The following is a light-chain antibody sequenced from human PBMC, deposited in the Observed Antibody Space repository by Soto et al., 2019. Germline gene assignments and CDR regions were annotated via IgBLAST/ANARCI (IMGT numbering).Light chain of an antibody. CDR3: SSYKGGSTFV. Sequence: QSVLTQPASVSGSPGQSITISCTGTSSDVGGYDYVSWYQQLPGKAPKLLIYDVNNRPSGVSHRFSGSKSGNTASLTISGLQADDEADYYCSSYKGGSTFVFGTGTKVTVL. V-gene: IGLV2-14*01. J-gene: IGLJ1*01. CDR2: DVN. CDR1: SSDVGGYDY.